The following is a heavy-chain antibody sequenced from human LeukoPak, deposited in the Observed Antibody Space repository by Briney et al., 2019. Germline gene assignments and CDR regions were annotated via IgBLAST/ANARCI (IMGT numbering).Heavy chain of an antibody. Sequence: GSLRLSCAASGFTVSSNEMSWVRQAPGKGLEWIGSIYYSGSTYYNPSLKSRVTISVDTSKNQFSLKLSSVTAADTAVYYCASIAARGYYYYYYMDVWGKGTTVTVSS. J-gene: IGHJ6*03. CDR1: GFTVSSNE. D-gene: IGHD6-6*01. CDR2: IYYSGST. CDR3: ASIAARGYYYYYYMDV. V-gene: IGHV4-59*05.